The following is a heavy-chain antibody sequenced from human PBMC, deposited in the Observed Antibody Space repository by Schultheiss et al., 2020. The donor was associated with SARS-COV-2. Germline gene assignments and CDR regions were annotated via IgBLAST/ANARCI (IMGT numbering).Heavy chain of an antibody. CDR1: GFTVSSNY. CDR2: IGSRASDI. CDR3: ATYDGYSDHAIDY. D-gene: IGHD5-12*01. Sequence: GGSLRLSCAASGFTVSSNYMSWVRQAPGKGLECVSSIGSRASDIYYADSVKGPFTISRDNSKNTLYLQMPSLRAEDTAVYYCATYDGYSDHAIDYWVQGTLVTVSS. J-gene: IGHJ4*02. V-gene: IGHV3-53*01.